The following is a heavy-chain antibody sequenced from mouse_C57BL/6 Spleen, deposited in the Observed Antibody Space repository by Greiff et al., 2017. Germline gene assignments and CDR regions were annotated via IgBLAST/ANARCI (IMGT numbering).Heavy chain of an antibody. CDR2: VYPGDGDT. CDR1: GYAFSSYW. D-gene: IGHD2-5*01. CDR3: ARGGAYSNFPMDY. Sequence: QVQLQQSGAELVKPGASVKISCTASGYAFSSYWMNWVKQRPGKGLEWIGQVYPGDGDTNYNGKLKGKAPLTADKSSSTAYMQLSSLTSEDSAVYFCARGGAYSNFPMDYWGQGTSVTVSS. J-gene: IGHJ4*01. V-gene: IGHV1-80*01.